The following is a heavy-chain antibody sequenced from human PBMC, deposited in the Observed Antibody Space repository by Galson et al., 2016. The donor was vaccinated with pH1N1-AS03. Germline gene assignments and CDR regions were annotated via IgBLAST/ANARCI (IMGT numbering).Heavy chain of an antibody. CDR3: AREFRGGLFDY. CDR1: GYTFTSYY. D-gene: IGHD3-10*01. J-gene: IGHJ4*02. V-gene: IGHV1-46*01. Sequence: SVKVSCKASGYTFTSYYMHWVRQAPGQGLEWMGIIIPSDGRTNYALKFQGKVTMTRDTSTSTVYMGLSGLRSGDTAVYYCAREFRGGLFDYWGQGILVTVSS. CDR2: IIPSDGRT.